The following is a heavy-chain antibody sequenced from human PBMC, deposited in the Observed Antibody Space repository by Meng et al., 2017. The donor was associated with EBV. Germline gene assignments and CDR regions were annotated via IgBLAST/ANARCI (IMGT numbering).Heavy chain of an antibody. V-gene: IGHV1-46*01. J-gene: IGHJ4*02. D-gene: IGHD1/OR15-1a*01. CDR1: GYTFTSYY. CDR3: VRELVGGTFDY. CDR2: INPSGGST. Sequence: QVQLVQSGAGVKKPGASVKVSCKASGYTFTSYYMHWVRQAPGQGLEWMGIINPSGGSTSYAQKFQGRVTMTRDTSTSTVYMDLSILTSEDTAVYYCVRELVGGTFDYWGQGTLVTVSS.